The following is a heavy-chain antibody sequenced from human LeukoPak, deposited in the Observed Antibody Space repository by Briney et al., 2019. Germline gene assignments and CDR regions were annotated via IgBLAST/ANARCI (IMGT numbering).Heavy chain of an antibody. CDR3: ARGGLLWFVDDFDY. CDR2: IKQYGSEK. Sequence: GGSLRPSCAAPGFTFRGFWLSWVRQAPGKGLGWVENIKQYGSEKYYVDSVKGRFTISRDNAKNSLYLELSSLRAEDTALYYCARGGLLWFVDDFDYWGQGTVVTVSS. CDR1: GFTFRGFW. D-gene: IGHD3-10*01. J-gene: IGHJ4*02. V-gene: IGHV3-7*01.